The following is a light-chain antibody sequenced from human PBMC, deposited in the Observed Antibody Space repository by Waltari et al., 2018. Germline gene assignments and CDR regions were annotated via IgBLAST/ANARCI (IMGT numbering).Light chain of an antibody. J-gene: IGLJ2*01. CDR2: GNN. Sequence: QSVLTQPPSLSGAPGQRVTISCTGSSSNIGAGYDVHWYQQFPETAPKLRIFGNNNRPAGCPHRVSGSKSGSSASLAITGLQAEDEAEYDCQSYDDSLGGSVIFGGGTKLTVL. CDR1: SSNIGAGYD. CDR3: QSYDDSLGGSVI. V-gene: IGLV1-40*01.